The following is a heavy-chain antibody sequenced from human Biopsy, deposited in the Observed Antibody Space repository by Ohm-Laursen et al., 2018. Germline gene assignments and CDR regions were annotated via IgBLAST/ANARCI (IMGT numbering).Heavy chain of an antibody. CDR2: NIPILGTG. CDR1: GGTFINYG. D-gene: IGHD3-9*01. CDR3: ATKLTGYFHH. J-gene: IGHJ1*01. V-gene: IGHV1-69*06. Sequence: SSVKVSCKAPGGTFINYGVNWARQAPGQGLEWLGGNIPILGTGNYAQKFQDRVTVAADTSTSTATMELRSLRSDDTAVHYCATKLTGYFHHWGQGTLVIVSS.